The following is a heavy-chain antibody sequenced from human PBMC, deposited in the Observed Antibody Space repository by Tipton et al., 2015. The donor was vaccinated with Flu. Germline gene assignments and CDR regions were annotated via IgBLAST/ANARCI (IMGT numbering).Heavy chain of an antibody. D-gene: IGHD3-22*01. CDR1: GFTFSDYY. V-gene: IGHV3-11*01. CDR2: ISSSGSTI. CDR3: ARDSQYYDSSGYYPDAFDI. Sequence: SLRLSCAASGFTFSDYYMSWIRQAPGKGLEWVSYISSSGSTIYYADSVKGRFTISRDSAKNSLYLQMNSLRAEDTAVYYCARDSQYYDSSGYYPDAFDIWGQGTMVTVSS. J-gene: IGHJ3*02.